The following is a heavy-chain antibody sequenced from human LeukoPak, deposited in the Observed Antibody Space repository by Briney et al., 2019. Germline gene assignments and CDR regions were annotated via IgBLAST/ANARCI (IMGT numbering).Heavy chain of an antibody. CDR2: ISWDGGST. D-gene: IGHD5-18*01. CDR1: GFTFDDYA. Sequence: GGSLRLSCAASGFTFDDYAMHWVRQAPGKGLEWVSLISWDGGSTYYADSVKGRFTISRDNSKNTLYLQMNSLRAEDTAVYYCAKDRSRYSYGYYNYWGQGTLVTVSS. CDR3: AKDRSRYSYGYYNY. J-gene: IGHJ4*02. V-gene: IGHV3-43D*03.